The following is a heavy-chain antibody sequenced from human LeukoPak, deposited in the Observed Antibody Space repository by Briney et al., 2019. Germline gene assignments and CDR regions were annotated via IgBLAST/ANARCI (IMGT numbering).Heavy chain of an antibody. J-gene: IGHJ4*02. CDR3: ARDLYCSGGSCYASICY. CDR2: ISAYNGNT. D-gene: IGHD2-15*01. V-gene: IGHV1-18*01. CDR1: GYTFTSYG. Sequence: ASVKVSCKASGYTFTSYGISWVRQAPGQGLEWMGWISAYNGNTNYAQKLQGRVTMTTDTSTSTAYMELRSLRSDDTAVYYCARDLYCSGGSCYASICYWGQGTVVTVSS.